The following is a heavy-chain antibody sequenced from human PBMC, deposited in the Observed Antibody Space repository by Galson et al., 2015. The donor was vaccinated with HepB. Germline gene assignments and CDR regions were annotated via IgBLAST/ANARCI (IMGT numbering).Heavy chain of an antibody. CDR1: GYSISSGYY. J-gene: IGHJ5*02. D-gene: IGHD4-17*01. CDR3: AGSYGDYYNWFDP. V-gene: IGHV4-38-2*02. Sequence: ETLSLTCTVSGYSISSGYYWGWIRQPPGKGLEWIGSIYHSGSTYYNPSLKSRVTISVDTSKNQFSLKLSSVTAADTAVYYCAGSYGDYYNWFDPWGQGTLVTVSS. CDR2: IYHSGST.